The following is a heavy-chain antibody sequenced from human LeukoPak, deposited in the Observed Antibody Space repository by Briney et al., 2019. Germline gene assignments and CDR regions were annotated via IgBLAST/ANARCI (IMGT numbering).Heavy chain of an antibody. CDR3: ARFRPAVGFDY. D-gene: IGHD6-19*01. CDR1: GGSISSSSYY. CDR2: IYYSGLT. J-gene: IGHJ4*02. Sequence: PSETLSLTCTVSGGSISSSSYYWGWIRQPPGKGPDWIGTIYYSGLTYYNPSLMSRLTISVDTSKYQFSLNLRAVTAADTAVYYCARFRPAVGFDYWGQGTLVTVSS. V-gene: IGHV4-39*01.